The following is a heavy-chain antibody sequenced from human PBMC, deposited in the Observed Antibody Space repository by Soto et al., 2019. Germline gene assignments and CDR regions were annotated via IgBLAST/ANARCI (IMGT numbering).Heavy chain of an antibody. D-gene: IGHD2-8*01. CDR2: IYHSGST. V-gene: IGHV4-39*02. J-gene: IGHJ5*02. Sequence: SETLSLTCTVSGGSIGSSTNYWGWIRQPPGKGLEWIGSIYHSGSTYYNPSLKSRLSMSVDTAKNQFSLRLSSVTATDTAVYYCARDNGMAGSFDPWGQGTLVTVSS. CDR1: GGSIGSSTNY. CDR3: ARDNGMAGSFDP.